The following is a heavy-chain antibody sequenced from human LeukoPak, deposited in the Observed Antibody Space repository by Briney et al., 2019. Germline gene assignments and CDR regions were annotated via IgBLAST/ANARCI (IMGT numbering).Heavy chain of an antibody. CDR3: ARVWDSGYDPFDY. V-gene: IGHV3-48*04. D-gene: IGHD5-12*01. Sequence: GGPLRLSFAASAFTFSSYSMNWVRQAPGKGLEWVSCISSSSSAIYYADSVKGRFTISRDNAKNSLYLQMNSLRAEDTAVYYCARVWDSGYDPFDYWGQGTLVTVSS. J-gene: IGHJ4*02. CDR2: ISSSSSAI. CDR1: AFTFSSYS.